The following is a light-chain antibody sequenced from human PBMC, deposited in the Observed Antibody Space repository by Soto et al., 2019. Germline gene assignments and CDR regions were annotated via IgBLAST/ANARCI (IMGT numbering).Light chain of an antibody. CDR2: AAS. J-gene: IGKJ3*01. V-gene: IGKV1-9*01. Sequence: DIQLTQSPSFLSASVGDRVTITCRASQDISSYLAWYQQRPGKAPRLLIYAASTLQSGVPSRFSGSGSGTEFTLTISSLQPEDCATYYCQQLYTYPFTFGPGTKVDIK. CDR1: QDISSY. CDR3: QQLYTYPFT.